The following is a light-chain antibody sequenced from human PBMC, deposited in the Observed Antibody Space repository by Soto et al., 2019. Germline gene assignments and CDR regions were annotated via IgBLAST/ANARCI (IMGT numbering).Light chain of an antibody. CDR3: QQNYYTPQT. CDR1: QSISTY. V-gene: IGKV1-39*01. CDR2: NAS. J-gene: IGKJ1*01. Sequence: DTQMTQSPSSLSAFVGDRVAITCRASQSISTYVNWYQQKPGKAPKLLIYNASRLQSGVPSRSSGSGSGTDFTLTISSLQPEDFAIYYCQQNYYTPQTFGQGTKVDIK.